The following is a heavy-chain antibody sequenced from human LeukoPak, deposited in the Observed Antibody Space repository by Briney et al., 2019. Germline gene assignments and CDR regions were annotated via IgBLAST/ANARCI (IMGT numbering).Heavy chain of an antibody. J-gene: IGHJ4*02. CDR3: ARVNLSGYYYVVDY. CDR2: IIGSSSMI. D-gene: IGHD3-22*01. Sequence: PGGSLRLSCAASGFIFSSYSMNWVRQAPGKGLEWVSYIIGSSSMIFHADSVKGRFTVSRDNAKNSLYLQMNSLRAEDTALYYCARVNLSGYYYVVDYWGQGTLVTVSS. V-gene: IGHV3-21*05. CDR1: GFIFSSYS.